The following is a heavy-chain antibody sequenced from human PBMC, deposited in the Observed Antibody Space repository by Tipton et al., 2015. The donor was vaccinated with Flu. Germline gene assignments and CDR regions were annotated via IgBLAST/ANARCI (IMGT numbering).Heavy chain of an antibody. D-gene: IGHD5-18*01. Sequence: SLRLSCAASGFTFSSYEMNWVRQAPGKGLEWVSYISSSGYTVYYADSVEGRFTISRDNAKNSLHLQMNSLRAEDTAVYYCAREWEGRMQLWSSLDYWGRGTLVTVSS. CDR3: AREWEGRMQLWSSLDY. V-gene: IGHV3-48*03. CDR1: GFTFSSYE. CDR2: ISSSGYTV. J-gene: IGHJ4*02.